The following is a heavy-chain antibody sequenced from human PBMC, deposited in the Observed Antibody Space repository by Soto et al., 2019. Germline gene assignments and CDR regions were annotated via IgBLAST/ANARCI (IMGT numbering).Heavy chain of an antibody. V-gene: IGHV1-2*04. J-gene: IGHJ4*02. CDR3: ARDRRTGTTWEYYFDY. D-gene: IGHD1-7*01. CDR2: INPNSGGT. Sequence: QVQLVQSGAEVKKPGASVKVSCKASGYTFTGYYMHWVRQAPGQGLEWMGWINPNSGGTNYAQKFQGWVTMTRDTSISTAYMELSRLRSDDTAVYYCARDRRTGTTWEYYFDYWGQGTLVTVSS. CDR1: GYTFTGYY.